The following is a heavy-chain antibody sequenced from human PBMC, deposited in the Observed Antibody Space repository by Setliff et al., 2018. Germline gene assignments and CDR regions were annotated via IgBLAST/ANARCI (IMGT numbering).Heavy chain of an antibody. CDR1: GFVFGTYG. J-gene: IGHJ4*02. CDR3: AKVKKPLIRGSGFDY. V-gene: IGHV3-30*02. Sequence: PGESLKISCAASGFVFGTYGMHWVRQAPGKGLDWVASVRFDGSYKVYADSVKGRVTISRDNSENTLFLQMTSLRPEDTGIYYCAKVKKPLIRGSGFDYWGRGTLVTVSS. CDR2: VRFDGSYK. D-gene: IGHD3-10*01.